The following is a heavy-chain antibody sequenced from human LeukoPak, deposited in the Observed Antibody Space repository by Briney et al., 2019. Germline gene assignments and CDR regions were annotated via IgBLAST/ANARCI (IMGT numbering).Heavy chain of an antibody. CDR3: ARGSSNVWGSYREGSYYFDY. D-gene: IGHD3-16*02. CDR1: DG. CDR2: ISYDGSNK. V-gene: IGHV3-33*05. Sequence: GGSLRLSCAASDGMHWVRQAPGKGLAWVAVISYDGSNKYYADSVKGRFTISRDNSKNTLYLQMNSLRAEDTAVYYCARGSSNVWGSYREGSYYFDYWGQGTLVTVSS. J-gene: IGHJ4*02.